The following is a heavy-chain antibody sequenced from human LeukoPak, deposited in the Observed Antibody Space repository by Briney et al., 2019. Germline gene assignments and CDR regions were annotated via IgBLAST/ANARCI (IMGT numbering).Heavy chain of an antibody. CDR3: ARDSPPVRYFDGLTPPFDY. CDR1: GFTFKKYW. D-gene: IGHD3-9*01. Sequence: GESLRLSCAASGFTFKKYWMNWVRQVPGKGLECFANIKEDGSETYYADSVKGRFTISRDNPKNLLFLQINSLRVEDTAVYYCARDSPPVRYFDGLTPPFDYWGQGTLVTVSS. J-gene: IGHJ4*02. CDR2: IKEDGSET. V-gene: IGHV3-7*01.